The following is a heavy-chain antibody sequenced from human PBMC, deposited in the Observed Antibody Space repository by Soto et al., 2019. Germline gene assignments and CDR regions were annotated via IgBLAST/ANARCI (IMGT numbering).Heavy chain of an antibody. CDR2: IYYSGST. D-gene: IGHD5-18*01. J-gene: IGHJ6*02. CDR3: AREGYSRPAGMDV. CDR1: GGSISSGGYY. Sequence: SETLSLTCTVSGGSISSGGYYWSWIRQHPGKGLEWIGYIYYSGSTYYNPSLKSRVTISVDTSKNQFSLKLSSVTAADTAVYYCAREGYSRPAGMDVWGQGTTVTVSS. V-gene: IGHV4-31*03.